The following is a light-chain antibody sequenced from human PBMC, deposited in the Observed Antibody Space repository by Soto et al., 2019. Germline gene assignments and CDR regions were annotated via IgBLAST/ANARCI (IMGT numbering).Light chain of an antibody. V-gene: IGKV1-39*01. J-gene: IGKJ1*01. CDR1: QNIRSY. Sequence: DIQMTQSPSSLSVSVGDTITITCRASQNIRSYLNWYQQKSGKAPNLLIYTATTLQSEVPSRFSGSGSETDFTLTISSLEPEDFATYYCQQSYSAPPWTFGPGTKVEMK. CDR3: QQSYSAPPWT. CDR2: TAT.